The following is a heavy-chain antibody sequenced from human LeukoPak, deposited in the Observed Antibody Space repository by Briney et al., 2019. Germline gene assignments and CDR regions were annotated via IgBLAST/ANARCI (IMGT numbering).Heavy chain of an antibody. CDR2: VYYSGTT. CDR1: GGSISSYY. CDR3: ARLNGYITDY. J-gene: IGHJ4*02. D-gene: IGHD5-24*01. Sequence: SETLSLTCTVSGGSISSYYWSWIRQPPGKGLEWIGYVYYSGTTDYNPPFKSRVTMSVDTSQRQFSLRLSSVTTADTAVYYCARLNGYITDYWGQGTLVTVSS. V-gene: IGHV4-59*01.